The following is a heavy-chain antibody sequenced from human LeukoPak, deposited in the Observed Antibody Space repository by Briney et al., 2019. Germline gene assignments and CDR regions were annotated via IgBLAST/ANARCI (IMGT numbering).Heavy chain of an antibody. CDR3: AREGCSGGSCYSWAAFDI. Sequence: GGSLRLSCAASGFTFSSYAMHWVRQAPGKGLEWVAVISYDGSNKYYADSVKGRFTISRDNSKNTLYLQMNSLRAEDTAVYYCAREGCSGGSCYSWAAFDIWGQGTMVTVSS. J-gene: IGHJ3*02. V-gene: IGHV3-30-3*01. CDR2: ISYDGSNK. CDR1: GFTFSSYA. D-gene: IGHD2-15*01.